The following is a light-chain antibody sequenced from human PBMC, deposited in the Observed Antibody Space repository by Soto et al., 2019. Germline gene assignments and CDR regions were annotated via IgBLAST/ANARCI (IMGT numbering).Light chain of an antibody. J-gene: IGKJ3*01. CDR1: QSISNY. Sequence: DLQMTQSPSSLSASVGDRVTITCRAGQSISNYLNWYQQKPGKAPKLLIYAASSLQSGVPSRFSGIGSGTDFTLSISSLQPEDFASYYCQQSYSTPFTFGPGTKVDIK. V-gene: IGKV1-39*01. CDR2: AAS. CDR3: QQSYSTPFT.